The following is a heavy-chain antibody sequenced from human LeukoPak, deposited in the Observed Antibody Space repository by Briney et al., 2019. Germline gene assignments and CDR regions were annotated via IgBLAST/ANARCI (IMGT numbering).Heavy chain of an antibody. V-gene: IGHV3-33*06. Sequence: GGSLRLSCAASGFTFSTYGMYWVRQAPGKGLDWVAVIWYDGSNKYYADSVKGRFTISRDNSKNTLYLQMNSLRAEDTAVYHCAKVKRRPWGSAFDGFDIWGQGTMVTVSS. CDR2: IWYDGSNK. D-gene: IGHD7-27*01. CDR3: AKVKRRPWGSAFDGFDI. CDR1: GFTFSTYG. J-gene: IGHJ3*02.